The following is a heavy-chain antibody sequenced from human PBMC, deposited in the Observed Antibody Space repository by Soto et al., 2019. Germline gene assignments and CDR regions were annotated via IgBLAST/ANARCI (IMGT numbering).Heavy chain of an antibody. CDR1: GYTLTRYS. CDR3: ARSVVVPTAPDY. D-gene: IGHD2-2*01. V-gene: IGHV1-3*01. J-gene: IGHJ4*02. CDR2: INAGNGNT. Sequence: ASVKVSCKASGYTLTRYSIHWVRQAPGQRLEWMGWINAGNGNTKYSQKFQGRVTITRDTSASTAYMELSSLRSEDTAVYYCARSVVVPTAPDYWGQGTLVTISS.